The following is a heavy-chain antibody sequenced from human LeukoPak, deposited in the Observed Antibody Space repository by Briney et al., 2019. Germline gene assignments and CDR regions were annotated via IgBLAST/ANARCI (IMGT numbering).Heavy chain of an antibody. V-gene: IGHV1-18*01. CDR1: GYSFTIFG. CDR3: TRDLGVDTSMIFFDY. J-gene: IGHJ4*02. D-gene: IGHD5-18*01. CDR2: SSAYNGET. Sequence: VASVKVSCKASGYSFTIFGISWVRQVPGQGVEWMGWSSAYNGETNYVQKFQGRVTMTTDSATSTAYMELRSLRSDDTAVYYCTRDLGVDTSMIFFDYWGQGTVVTVSS.